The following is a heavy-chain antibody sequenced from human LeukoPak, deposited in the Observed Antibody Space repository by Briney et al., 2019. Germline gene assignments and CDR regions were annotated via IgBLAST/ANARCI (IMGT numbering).Heavy chain of an antibody. J-gene: IGHJ4*02. CDR2: IRQDGDTK. D-gene: IGHD6-13*01. Sequence: GGSLRLSCAASGFPFNAYWMTWVRQAPGKGLEWVANIRQDGDTKYVDSVKGRFTISRDNAMNSLYPQMNSLRAEDTAIYYCARSLPYGTTWYGRSDFWGQGTLVTVSS. CDR3: ARSLPYGTTWYGRSDF. CDR1: GFPFNAYW. V-gene: IGHV3-7*03.